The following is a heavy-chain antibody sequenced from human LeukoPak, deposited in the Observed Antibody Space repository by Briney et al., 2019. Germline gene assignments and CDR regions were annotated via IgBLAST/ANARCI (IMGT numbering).Heavy chain of an antibody. D-gene: IGHD3-10*01. J-gene: IGHJ4*02. CDR2: IYTSGST. Sequence: PSETLSLTCTVSGGSISSYYWSWIRQPAGKGLEWIGRIYTSGSTNYNPSLKSRVTMSVDTSKNQFSLKLSSVTAADTAVYYCARARGSYGSGTYYNFDYWGQGTLVTVSS. CDR1: GGSISSYY. V-gene: IGHV4-4*07. CDR3: ARARGSYGSGTYYNFDY.